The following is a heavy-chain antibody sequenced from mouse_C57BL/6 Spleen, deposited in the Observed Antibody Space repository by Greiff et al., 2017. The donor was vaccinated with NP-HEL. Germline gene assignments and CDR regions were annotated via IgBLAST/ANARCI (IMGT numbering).Heavy chain of an antibody. CDR3: ARRDSSGSFAY. Sequence: VQLQQSGAELVMPGASVKLSCKASGYTFTSYWMHWVKQRPGQGLEWIGEIDPSDSYTTYNQKFKGKSTLTVDKSSSTAYMQLSSLTSEDSAVYYCARRDSSGSFAYWGQGTLVTVSA. CDR1: GYTFTSYW. J-gene: IGHJ3*01. V-gene: IGHV1-69*01. D-gene: IGHD3-2*02. CDR2: IDPSDSYT.